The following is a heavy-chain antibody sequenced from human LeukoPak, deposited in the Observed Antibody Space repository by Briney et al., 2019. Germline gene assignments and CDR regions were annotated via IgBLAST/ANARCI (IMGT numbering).Heavy chain of an antibody. CDR1: VYTFTDYY. CDR2: INPNSGGT. CDR3: ARGGRSWYAEYDY. D-gene: IGHD6-13*01. Sequence: ASVKVSCKASVYTFTDYYVHWVRQAPGQGLEWMGWINPNSGGTNYAQKFQGRVTMTRDTSIRTAYMELSSLRSDDTAVYYCARGGRSWYAEYDYWGQGTLVTVSS. J-gene: IGHJ4*02. V-gene: IGHV1-2*02.